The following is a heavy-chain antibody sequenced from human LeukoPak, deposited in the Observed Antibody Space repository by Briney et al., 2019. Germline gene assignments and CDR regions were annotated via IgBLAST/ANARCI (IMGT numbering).Heavy chain of an antibody. J-gene: IGHJ2*01. D-gene: IGHD2-2*01. CDR2: IRSKAYGGTT. CDR3: TRPYCSSTSCYPRYWYFDL. V-gene: IGHV3-49*04. Sequence: GGSLRLSCTASGFTFGDYAMSWVRQAPGKGLEWVGFIRSKAYGGTTEYAASVKGRFTISRDDSKGIAYLQMNSLKTEDTAVYYCTRPYCSSTSCYPRYWYFDLWGRGTLVTVSS. CDR1: GFTFGDYA.